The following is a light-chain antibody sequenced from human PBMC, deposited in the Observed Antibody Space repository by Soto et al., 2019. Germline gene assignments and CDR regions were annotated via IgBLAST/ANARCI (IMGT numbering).Light chain of an antibody. V-gene: IGLV2-23*02. CDR2: EVS. CDR1: SSDIGSHKF. CDR3: HSDVGSIS. Sequence: QSALTQPASVSGSPGQSIAISCTGTSSDIGSHKFVSWYQQRPGKVPELIIYEVSKRPSGVSDRFSGSKSGNTASLTISGLQAEDEADYYCHSDVGSISFGGGTKVTVL. J-gene: IGLJ2*01.